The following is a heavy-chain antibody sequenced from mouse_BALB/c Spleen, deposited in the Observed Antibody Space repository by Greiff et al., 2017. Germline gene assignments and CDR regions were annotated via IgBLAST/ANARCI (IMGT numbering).Heavy chain of an antibody. CDR3: TREEGTDNYAMDD. CDR2: ISSGGSYT. CDR1: GFTFSSYT. D-gene: IGHD2-14*01. Sequence: VQLEESGGGLVKPGGSLKLSCAASGFTFSSYTMSWVRQTPEKRLEWVATISSGGSYTYYPDSVKGRFTISRDNAKNTLYLQMSSLKSEDTAMYDCTREEGTDNYAMDDWGQGTAVTVSA. J-gene: IGHJ4*01. V-gene: IGHV5-6-4*01.